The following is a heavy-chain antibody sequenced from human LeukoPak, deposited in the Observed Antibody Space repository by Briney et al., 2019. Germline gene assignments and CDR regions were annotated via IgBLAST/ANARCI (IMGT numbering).Heavy chain of an antibody. V-gene: IGHV4-59*01. J-gene: IGHJ4*02. D-gene: IGHD5-12*01. CDR1: GDSISSYY. CDR2: IYYSGST. CDR3: ARDYSGYEFDY. Sequence: SETLSLTCTVFGDSISSYYWSWIRQPPGKGLEWIGYIYYSGSTKYNPSLESRVIISADTSKNQFSLKLTSVTAADSAIYYCARDYSGYEFDYWGQGTLVTVSS.